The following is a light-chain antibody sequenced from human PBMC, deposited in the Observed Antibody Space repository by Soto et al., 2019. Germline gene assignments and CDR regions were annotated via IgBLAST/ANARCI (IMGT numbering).Light chain of an antibody. CDR2: WAS. CDR1: QSVLYSSNNKNY. V-gene: IGKV4-1*01. Sequence: DIVMTKSPASMSVSLCERATINCKSSQSVLYSSNNKNYLAWYQQKPGQPPKLLIYWASTRESGVPDRFSGSGSGTDFTLTISSLQAEDVAVYYCQQSYSTPPTFGGGTKVDIK. J-gene: IGKJ4*01. CDR3: QQSYSTPPT.